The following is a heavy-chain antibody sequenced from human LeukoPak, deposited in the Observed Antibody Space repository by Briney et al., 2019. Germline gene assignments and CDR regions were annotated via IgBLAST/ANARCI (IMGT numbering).Heavy chain of an antibody. D-gene: IGHD6-13*01. J-gene: IGHJ4*02. Sequence: EAGGSLRLSCAASGFTFSSYAMSWVRQAPGKGLEWVSAISGSGGSTYYADSVKGRFTISRDNSKNTLYLQMNSLRAEDTAVYYCAKELYSSSASDYWGQGTLVTVSS. CDR2: ISGSGGST. CDR1: GFTFSSYA. CDR3: AKELYSSSASDY. V-gene: IGHV3-23*01.